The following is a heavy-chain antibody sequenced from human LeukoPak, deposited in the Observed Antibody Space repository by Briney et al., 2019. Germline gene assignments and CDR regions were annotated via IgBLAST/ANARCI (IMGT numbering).Heavy chain of an antibody. CDR2: IYYSGST. Sequence: PSETLSLTCTVSGGSISSYYWSWIRQPPGKGLEWIGYIYYSGSTNYNPSLKSRVTISVDTSKNQFSLKLSSVTAADTAVYYCARASVGEYRLYDFWSGYHWDVPVYFDYWGQGTLVTVSS. J-gene: IGHJ4*02. CDR1: GGSISSYY. D-gene: IGHD3-3*01. V-gene: IGHV4-59*01. CDR3: ARASVGEYRLYDFWSGYHWDVPVYFDY.